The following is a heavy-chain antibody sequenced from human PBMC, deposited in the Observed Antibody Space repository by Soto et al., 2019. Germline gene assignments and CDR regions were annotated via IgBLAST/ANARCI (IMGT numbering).Heavy chain of an antibody. CDR1: GYTLTELS. V-gene: IGHV1-24*01. CDR2: FDPEDGET. D-gene: IGHD3-3*01. CDR3: TRLWPSDFWRGYFSF. J-gene: IGHJ4*02. Sequence: ASVKVSCKVSGYTLTELSMHWVRQAPGKGLEWMGGFDPEDGETIYAQKFQGRVTMTEDTSTDTAYMELSSLRSEDTAVYYCTRLWPSDFWRGYFSFWGEGTLVIFSS.